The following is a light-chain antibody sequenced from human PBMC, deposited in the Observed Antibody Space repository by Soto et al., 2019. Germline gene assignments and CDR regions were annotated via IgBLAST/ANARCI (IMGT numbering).Light chain of an antibody. CDR2: QTS. CDR3: HQRQSWPRT. V-gene: IGKV3-11*01. Sequence: EIVLTQSPANLSSFPGDRVTLSCRASQYINTRLAWYQHRPGQAPRLLIYQTSIRAAGIPARFSASGTGTDFTLTISDVQPEDFAVYYCHQRQSWPRTFGQGTIVDVK. J-gene: IGKJ1*01. CDR1: QYINTR.